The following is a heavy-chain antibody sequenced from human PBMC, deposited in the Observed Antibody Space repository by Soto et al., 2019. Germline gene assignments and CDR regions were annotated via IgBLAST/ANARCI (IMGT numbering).Heavy chain of an antibody. CDR1: GFTFSSYA. J-gene: IGHJ4*02. CDR3: ARDPLEYCSGGSCYSFDY. D-gene: IGHD2-15*01. V-gene: IGHV3-30-3*01. Sequence: QVQLVESGGGVVQPGRSLRLSCAASGFTFSSYAMHWVRQAPGKGLEWVAVISYDGSNKYYADSVKGRFTISRDNSKNTLYLQMNSLRAEDTAVYYCARDPLEYCSGGSCYSFDYWGQGTLVTVSS. CDR2: ISYDGSNK.